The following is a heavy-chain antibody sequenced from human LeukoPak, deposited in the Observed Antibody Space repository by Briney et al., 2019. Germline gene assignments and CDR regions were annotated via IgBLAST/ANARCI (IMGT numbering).Heavy chain of an antibody. D-gene: IGHD3-16*02. V-gene: IGHV3-53*01. Sequence: GGSLRLSSAASAFTVSSNYMSWVRQAPGKGLEWVSVIYSGGSTYYADSVNGGFTISRDNSKNTLYLQMNSLRAEDTAVYYCARGRTTLIAFGGVILDYWGQGTLVTVSS. J-gene: IGHJ4*02. CDR2: IYSGGST. CDR3: ARGRTTLIAFGGVILDY. CDR1: AFTVSSNY.